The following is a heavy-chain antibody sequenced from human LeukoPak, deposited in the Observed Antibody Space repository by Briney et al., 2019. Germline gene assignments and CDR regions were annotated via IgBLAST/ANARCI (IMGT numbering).Heavy chain of an antibody. V-gene: IGHV3-7*01. CDR3: ARPSSYSGAWGSDH. CDR1: GFSFSSYW. Sequence: GGSLRLSCVTSGFSFSSYWMSWVRQAPGKGLEWGANINLDGSERNYVDSVEGRLTISRDNDKNLLYLEMNSLRADDTAVYYCARPSSYSGAWGSDHWGQGILVTVGS. J-gene: IGHJ4*02. CDR2: INLDGSER. D-gene: IGHD2-21*01.